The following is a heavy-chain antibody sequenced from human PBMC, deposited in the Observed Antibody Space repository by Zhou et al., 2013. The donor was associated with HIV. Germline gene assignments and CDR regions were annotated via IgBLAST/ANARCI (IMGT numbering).Heavy chain of an antibody. CDR1: GYTFTSYG. CDR2: ISAYNGNT. V-gene: IGHV1-18*01. CDR3: ASHTSVVTAGTFDV. J-gene: IGHJ3*01. D-gene: IGHD2-21*02. Sequence: QVQLVQSGAEVKKPGASVKVSCKASGYTFTSYGISWVRQAPGQGLEWMGWISAYNGNTNYAQKLQGRVTMTTDTSTSTAYMELRSLTSEDTALYYCASHTSVVTAGTFDVWGQGTMVTVSS.